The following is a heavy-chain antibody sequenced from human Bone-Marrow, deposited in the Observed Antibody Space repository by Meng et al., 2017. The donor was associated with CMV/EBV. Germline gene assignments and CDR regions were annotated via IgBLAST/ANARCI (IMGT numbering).Heavy chain of an antibody. CDR2: ISRSSSYI. D-gene: IGHD2-2*01. Sequence: GGSLRLSCAASGFTFSSYSMNWVRQAPGKGLEWVSSISRSSSYIYYADSVKGRFTISRDNANNSLYLQMNSLRAEDTAEYYWAREGCSSTSCQTMLFYWGERTLVTVSS. J-gene: IGHJ4*02. V-gene: IGHV3-21*01. CDR1: GFTFSSYS. CDR3: AREGCSSTSCQTMLFY.